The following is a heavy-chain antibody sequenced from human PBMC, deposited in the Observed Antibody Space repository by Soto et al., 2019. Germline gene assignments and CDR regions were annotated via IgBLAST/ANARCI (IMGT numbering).Heavy chain of an antibody. J-gene: IGHJ5*02. D-gene: IGHD5-12*01. CDR3: AKDRYGYGVNNWFDP. CDR2: ISGDGGAT. Sequence: PGGSLRLSCAASGFTFRSYAMSWVRQAPGKGLEWVSSISGDGGATHYADSVQGRFTISRDSSRNTLYLQMNSLRAEDTAVYYCAKDRYGYGVNNWFDPWGQGTLVTVSS. CDR1: GFTFRSYA. V-gene: IGHV3-23*01.